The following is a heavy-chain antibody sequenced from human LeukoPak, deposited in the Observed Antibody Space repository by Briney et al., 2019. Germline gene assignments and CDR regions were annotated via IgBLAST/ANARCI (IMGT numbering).Heavy chain of an antibody. D-gene: IGHD1-20*01. CDR1: GYTFTGYY. CDR3: ARGFRYNWNYDYYYGMDV. V-gene: IGHV1-2*02. J-gene: IGHJ6*02. Sequence: GASVKVSCKASGYTFTGYYMHWVRQAPGQGLEWMGWINPNSGGTNYAQKFQGRVTMTRDTSISTAYIELSRLRSDDTAVYYCARGFRYNWNYDYYYGMDVWGQGTTVTVSS. CDR2: INPNSGGT.